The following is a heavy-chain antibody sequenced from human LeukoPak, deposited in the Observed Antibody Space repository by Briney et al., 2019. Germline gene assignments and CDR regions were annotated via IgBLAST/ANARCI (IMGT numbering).Heavy chain of an antibody. CDR1: GYTFTGYY. Sequence: GASVKVSCTASGYTFTGYYMHWVRQAPGQGLEWMGWINPNSGGTNYAQKFQGRVTMTRDTSISTAYMELSRLRSDDTAVYYCARGSSTGSYYFDYWGQGTLVTVSS. CDR3: ARGSSTGSYYFDY. V-gene: IGHV1-2*02. CDR2: INPNSGGT. J-gene: IGHJ4*02. D-gene: IGHD3-10*01.